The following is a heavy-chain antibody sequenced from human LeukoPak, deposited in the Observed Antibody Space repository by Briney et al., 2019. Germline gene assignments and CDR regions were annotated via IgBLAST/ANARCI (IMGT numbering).Heavy chain of an antibody. CDR1: GYTFTGYY. D-gene: IGHD5-12*01. V-gene: IGHV1-2*04. CDR3: ARDPRGYSGYDDYYYGMDV. J-gene: IGHJ6*02. Sequence: ASVKVSCKASGYTFTGYYMHWVRQAPGQGLEWMGWINPNSGGTNYAQKFQGWVTMTRDTSISTAYMELSRLRSDDTAVYYCARDPRGYSGYDDYYYGMDVWGQGTTVTVSS. CDR2: INPNSGGT.